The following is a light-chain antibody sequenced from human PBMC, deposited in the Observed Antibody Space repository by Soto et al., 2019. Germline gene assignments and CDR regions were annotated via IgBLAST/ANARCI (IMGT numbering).Light chain of an antibody. CDR3: QSYDTTIRV. Sequence: NFMLAQPHSVSESPGKAITISCTRSSCSIASNYVQWYQQRPGSAPTTVIYQNNQRPSGVPDRFSGSIDSSSNSASLTISGLKTEDEADYYCQSYDTTIRVFGGGTKLTVL. J-gene: IGLJ3*02. CDR2: QNN. V-gene: IGLV6-57*03. CDR1: SCSIASNY.